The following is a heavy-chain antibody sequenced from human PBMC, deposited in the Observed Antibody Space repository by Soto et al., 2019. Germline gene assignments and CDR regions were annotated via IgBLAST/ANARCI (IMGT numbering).Heavy chain of an antibody. J-gene: IGHJ6*02. V-gene: IGHV3-30-3*02. D-gene: IGHD2-2*01. CDR3: AKSRIPGATLYYYYGLDL. CDR2: ISSDGSNK. CDR1: NGYA. Sequence: QVQMVESGGGVVQPGRSLRLSCAAFNGYAMHWVRQAPGKGLEWVAVISSDGSNKFYADSVMGRFTLSRDISKNTMYLQTNSLRGEDTAVYYCAKSRIPGATLYYYYGLDLWDQGTTVTVSS.